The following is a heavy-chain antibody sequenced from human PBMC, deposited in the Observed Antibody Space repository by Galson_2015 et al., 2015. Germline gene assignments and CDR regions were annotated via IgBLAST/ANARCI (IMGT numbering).Heavy chain of an antibody. CDR2: ISTYNGDT. CDR1: GYTFTSYT. J-gene: IGHJ5*02. V-gene: IGHV1-18*01. D-gene: IGHD1-26*01. CDR3: GRGYRVGSTTEPQIVP. Sequence: SVKVSCKASGYTFTSYTIIWVRQAPGQGLEWMGWISTYNGDTNYAQNLQDRVTMTTDPSTSTAYVELRSLRYDDTAVYYCGRGYRVGSTTEPQIVPWGQGTLVTVSS.